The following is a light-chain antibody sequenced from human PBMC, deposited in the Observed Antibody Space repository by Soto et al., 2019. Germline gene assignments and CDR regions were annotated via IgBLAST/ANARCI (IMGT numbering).Light chain of an antibody. CDR3: AAWDDSLNGVV. J-gene: IGLJ2*01. V-gene: IGLV1-44*01. CDR1: SSNIGSNT. Sequence: QSVLTQPPSASGTPGQRVTISCSGSSSNIGSNTVNWYQQLPGTAPKHLIYSNNQRPSGVPDRFSRSKSGTSASLAISGLQSEDEADYYCAAWDDSLNGVVFGGGTKLTVL. CDR2: SNN.